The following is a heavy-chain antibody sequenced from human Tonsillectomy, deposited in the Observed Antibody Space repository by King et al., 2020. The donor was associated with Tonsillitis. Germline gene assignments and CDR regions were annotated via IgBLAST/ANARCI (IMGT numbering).Heavy chain of an antibody. D-gene: IGHD3-3*01. J-gene: IGHJ4*02. Sequence: DVQLVESGGGLVQPGGSLRLSCAAPGFTFSNYWMSWVRQAPGKGLEWVANIDQDGSEKFYVDSVKGRFTISKDNTKNSLYLQMNSLRAEDTAVYYCTSFWSGYFDYWGQGILVTVSS. CDR1: GFTFSNYW. CDR2: IDQDGSEK. V-gene: IGHV3-7*01. CDR3: TSFWSGYFDY.